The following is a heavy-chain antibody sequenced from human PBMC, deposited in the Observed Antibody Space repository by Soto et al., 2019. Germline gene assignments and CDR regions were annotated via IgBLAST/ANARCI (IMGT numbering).Heavy chain of an antibody. CDR3: ARGGYCSSTSCLQHWFDP. J-gene: IGHJ5*02. CDR2: INHSGST. Sequence: SETLSLTCTVSGGSISSYYWSWIRQPPGKGLEWIGEINHSGSTNYNPSLKSRVTISVDTSKNQFSLKLSSVTAADTAVYYCARGGYCSSTSCLQHWFDPWGQGTLVTVSS. V-gene: IGHV4-34*01. CDR1: GGSISSYY. D-gene: IGHD2-2*03.